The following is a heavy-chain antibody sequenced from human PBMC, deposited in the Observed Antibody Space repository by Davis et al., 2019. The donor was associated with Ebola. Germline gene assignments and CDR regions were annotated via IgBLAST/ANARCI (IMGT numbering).Heavy chain of an antibody. D-gene: IGHD3-3*01. CDR2: ISTSGSTI. Sequence: PGGSLRLSCAASGFTFSDYYMSWIRQAPGKGLEWISQISTSGSTISYADSVKGRFTIARDNAKKSLYLQMNSLGAEDTAVYYCAREHYDVWSGYYIVDFWGQGTLVTVSS. CDR1: GFTFSDYY. CDR3: AREHYDVWSGYYIVDF. J-gene: IGHJ4*02. V-gene: IGHV3-11*01.